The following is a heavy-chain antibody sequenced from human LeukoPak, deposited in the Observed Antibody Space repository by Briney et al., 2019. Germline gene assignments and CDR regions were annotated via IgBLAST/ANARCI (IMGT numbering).Heavy chain of an antibody. D-gene: IGHD2-2*01. CDR3: AKEGIGYCSSTSCLRNLDY. CDR2: IISDGSSV. CDR1: GFTFSDYW. Sequence: GGSLRLSCIASGFTFSDYWMHWVRQAPGKGPVWVSRIISDGSSVSYVDSVKGRFTMSRDNSKNTLYLQMNSLRAEDTAVYYCAKEGIGYCSSTSCLRNLDYWGQGTLVTVSS. J-gene: IGHJ4*02. V-gene: IGHV3-74*01.